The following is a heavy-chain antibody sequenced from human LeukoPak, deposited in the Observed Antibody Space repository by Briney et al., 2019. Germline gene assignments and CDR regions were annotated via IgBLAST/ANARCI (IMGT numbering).Heavy chain of an antibody. CDR2: IYSGGST. CDR1: GFSASSNY. V-gene: IGHV3-53*01. Sequence: GGSLRLSCAASGFSASSNYMSWVRQAPGKGLEWVSVIYSGGSTCYADSVKGRFTISRDNSKNTLYLQMNSLRAEDTSVYYCARAAAGDGSEFDPWGQGTLVTVSS. J-gene: IGHJ5*02. D-gene: IGHD7-27*01. CDR3: ARAAAGDGSEFDP.